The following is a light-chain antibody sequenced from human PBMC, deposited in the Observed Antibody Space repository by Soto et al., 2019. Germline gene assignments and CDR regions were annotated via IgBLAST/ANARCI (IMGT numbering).Light chain of an antibody. CDR3: QQYNNWPPT. CDR2: GAS. J-gene: IGKJ1*01. V-gene: IGKV3-15*01. CDR1: QSVSSN. Sequence: EIVMTQSPATLSVSPWERATLSCRASQSVSSNLAWYQQKPDQAPRLLIYGASTRATGIPARFSGSGSGTEFTLTISSLQSEDFAVYYCQQYNNWPPTFGQGTKVDIK.